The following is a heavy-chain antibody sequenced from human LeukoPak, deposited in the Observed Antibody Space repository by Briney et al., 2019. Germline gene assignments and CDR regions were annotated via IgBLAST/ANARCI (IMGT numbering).Heavy chain of an antibody. V-gene: IGHV3-74*01. CDR1: GFTFSSYW. CDR3: SSYGDYGSQLSNAFDI. D-gene: IGHD4-17*01. CDR2: INTDGSST. J-gene: IGHJ3*02. Sequence: GGSLRLSCAASGFTFSSYWMHWVRQAPGKGLVWVSRINTDGSSTSYADSVKGRFTISRDNSKNTLYLQMNSLRAEDTAVYYCSSYGDYGSQLSNAFDIWGQGTMVTVSS.